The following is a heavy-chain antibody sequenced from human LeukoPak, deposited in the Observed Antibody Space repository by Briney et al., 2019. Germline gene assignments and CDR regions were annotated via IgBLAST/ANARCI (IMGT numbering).Heavy chain of an antibody. J-gene: IGHJ4*02. V-gene: IGHV3-48*03. CDR1: GFPFIIYE. CDR3: ARLVAVAGFDY. Sequence: GSLRLSCAASGFPFIIYEMNWVRQAPGKGLEWVSYINSSGSTIYYADSVKGRFTISRDNAKNSLYLQMNSLRAEDTAVYYCARLVAVAGFDYWGQGTLVTVSS. D-gene: IGHD6-19*01. CDR2: INSSGSTI.